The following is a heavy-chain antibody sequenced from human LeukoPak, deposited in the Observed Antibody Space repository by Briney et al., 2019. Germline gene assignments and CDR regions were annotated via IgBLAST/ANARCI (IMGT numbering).Heavy chain of an antibody. CDR3: ARGITIFGVVIIRNYYYMDV. V-gene: IGHV4-34*01. J-gene: IGHJ6*03. D-gene: IGHD3-3*01. CDR1: GGSFSGYY. CDR2: INHSGST. Sequence: SETLSLTCAVYGGSFSGYYWSWIHQPPGKGLEWIGEINHSGSTNYNPSLKSRVTISVDTSKNQFSLKLSSVTAADTAVYYCARGITIFGVVIIRNYYYMDVWGKGTTVTVSS.